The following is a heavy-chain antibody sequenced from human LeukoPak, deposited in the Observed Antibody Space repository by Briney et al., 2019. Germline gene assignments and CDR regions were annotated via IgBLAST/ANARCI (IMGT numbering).Heavy chain of an antibody. Sequence: PSETLSLTCTVSGGSVSSGSYYWSWIRQPPGKGLEWIGYIYYSGSTNYNPSLKSRVTISVDTSKNQFSLKLSSVTAADTAVYYCARVADDGSGYYYQYFQHWGQGTLVTVSS. CDR1: GGSVSSGSYY. D-gene: IGHD3-22*01. V-gene: IGHV4-61*01. CDR2: IYYSGST. CDR3: ARVADDGSGYYYQYFQH. J-gene: IGHJ1*01.